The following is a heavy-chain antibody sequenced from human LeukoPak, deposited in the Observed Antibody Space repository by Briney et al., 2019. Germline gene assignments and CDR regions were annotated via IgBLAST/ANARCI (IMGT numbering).Heavy chain of an antibody. CDR2: IYSGGST. V-gene: IGHV3-53*01. CDR1: GFTVSSNY. D-gene: IGHD3-10*01. J-gene: IGHJ3*02. CDR3: AKGLIRIGSRSGSYYRSLTHDAFDI. Sequence: GGSLRLSCAASGFTVSSNYMSWVRQAPGKGLEWVSVIYSGGSTYYADSVKGRFTISRDNSKNTLYLQMNSLRAEDTAVYYCAKGLIRIGSRSGSYYRSLTHDAFDIWGQGTMVTVSS.